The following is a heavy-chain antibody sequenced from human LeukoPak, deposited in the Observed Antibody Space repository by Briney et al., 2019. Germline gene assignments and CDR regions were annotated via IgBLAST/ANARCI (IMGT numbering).Heavy chain of an antibody. Sequence: GGSLRLSCAASGFTFSSYAMSWVRQAPGKGLEWVSAISGSGGSTYYADSVKGRFTISRDNSKNTLYLQMNSLRAEDTAVYYSAKDLVTMVRGPRGLAFDIWGQGTMVTVSS. CDR3: AKDLVTMVRGPRGLAFDI. CDR2: ISGSGGST. V-gene: IGHV3-23*01. D-gene: IGHD3-10*01. CDR1: GFTFSSYA. J-gene: IGHJ3*02.